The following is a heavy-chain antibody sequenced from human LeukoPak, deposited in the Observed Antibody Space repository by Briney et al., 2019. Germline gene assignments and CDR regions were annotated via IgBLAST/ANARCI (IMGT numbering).Heavy chain of an antibody. D-gene: IGHD2-2*01. Sequence: SVKVSCKASGGTFSSYAISWVRQAPGQGLEWMGGIIPIFGTANYAQKFQGRVTITADESTSTAYMELSSLRSEDTAVYYCASPVVPAAMQDAFDIWGQGTMVTVSS. CDR2: IIPIFGTA. CDR1: GGTFSSYA. CDR3: ASPVVPAAMQDAFDI. V-gene: IGHV1-69*13. J-gene: IGHJ3*02.